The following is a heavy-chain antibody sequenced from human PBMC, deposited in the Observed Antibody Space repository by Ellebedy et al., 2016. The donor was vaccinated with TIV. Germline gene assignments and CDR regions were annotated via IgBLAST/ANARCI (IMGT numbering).Heavy chain of an antibody. CDR3: ALGKDYSGIWFNP. CDR1: GFSLSPTGVN. CDR2: LYWDDNK. J-gene: IGHJ5*02. D-gene: IGHD1-26*01. V-gene: IGHV2-5*02. Sequence: SGPTLVXPTQPLTVTCTFSGFSLSPTGVNVAWIRQPPGKALEWLGLLYWDDNKRLSPSLKSRVTISKDTSKNQVILKLTNVDPVDTATYFCALGKDYSGIWFNPWGPGTAVTVSS.